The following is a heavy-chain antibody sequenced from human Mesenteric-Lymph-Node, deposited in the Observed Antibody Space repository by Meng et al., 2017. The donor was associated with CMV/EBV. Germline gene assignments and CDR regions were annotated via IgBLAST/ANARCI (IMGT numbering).Heavy chain of an antibody. CDR3: ASSRWRSGSYYDPSFDY. J-gene: IGHJ4*02. D-gene: IGHD3-10*01. CDR2: ISVYNGKT. Sequence: ASVKVSCKASGYRFSSYGINWVRQAPGQGLEWMGWISVYNGKTNYAQKFRGRVIITADASTSTAYMGMRSLGSDDTAMYYCASSRWRSGSYYDPSFDYWGQGTLVTVSS. CDR1: GYRFSSYG. V-gene: IGHV1-18*01.